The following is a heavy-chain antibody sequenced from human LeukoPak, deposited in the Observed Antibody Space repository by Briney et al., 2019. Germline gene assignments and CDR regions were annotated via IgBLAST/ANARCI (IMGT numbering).Heavy chain of an antibody. CDR1: GYTFTGYY. CDR3: ARDSYDYDSSGYSFDY. J-gene: IGHJ4*02. D-gene: IGHD3-22*01. V-gene: IGHV1-2*02. Sequence: GASVKVSCKASGYTFTGYYMHWVRQAPGQGLEWMGWINPNSGGTNYAQKFQGRVTMTRDTSISTAYMELSRLRSDDTAVYYCARDSYDYDSSGYSFDYWGQGTLVTVSS. CDR2: INPNSGGT.